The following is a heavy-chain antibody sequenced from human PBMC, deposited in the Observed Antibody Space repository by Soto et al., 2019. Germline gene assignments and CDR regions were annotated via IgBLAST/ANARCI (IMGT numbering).Heavy chain of an antibody. CDR3: ARTLRAVAGLDTFDI. J-gene: IGHJ3*02. D-gene: IGHD6-19*01. CDR2: ISSSGTYI. V-gene: IGHV3-21*01. CDR1: GFTFSSYS. Sequence: GSLRLSCAASGFTFSSYSMNWVRQAPGKGLEWVSSISSSGTYIYYADSVKGRFTISRDNAKNSLYLQMNSLRAEDTAVYYCARTLRAVAGLDTFDIWGQGTMVTVSS.